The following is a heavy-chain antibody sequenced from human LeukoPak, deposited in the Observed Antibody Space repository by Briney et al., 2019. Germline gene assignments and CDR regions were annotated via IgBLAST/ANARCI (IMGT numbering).Heavy chain of an antibody. D-gene: IGHD6-19*01. V-gene: IGHV3-30*04. Sequence: PGGSLRLSCAASGFTFSSYAMHWVRQAPGKGLEWVAVISYDGSNKYYADSVKGRFTISRDNSKNTLYLQMNSLRAEDTAVYYCASPTDSSGCLGYWGQGTLVTVSS. CDR1: GFTFSSYA. J-gene: IGHJ4*02. CDR2: ISYDGSNK. CDR3: ASPTDSSGCLGY.